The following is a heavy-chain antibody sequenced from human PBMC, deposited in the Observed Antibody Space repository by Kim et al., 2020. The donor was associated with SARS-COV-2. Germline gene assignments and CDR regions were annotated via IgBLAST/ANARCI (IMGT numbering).Heavy chain of an antibody. CDR1: GFTFSSYG. Sequence: GGSLRLSCAASGFTFSSYGMHWVRQAPGKGLEWVALIWYDGSNKYYADSVKGRFTISRDNSKNTLYLQMNSLRVEDTAVYYCANRSPGTTYAMDVWGQGTTVTVSS. CDR2: IWYDGSNK. J-gene: IGHJ6*02. D-gene: IGHD1-1*01. CDR3: ANRSPGTTYAMDV. V-gene: IGHV3-33*08.